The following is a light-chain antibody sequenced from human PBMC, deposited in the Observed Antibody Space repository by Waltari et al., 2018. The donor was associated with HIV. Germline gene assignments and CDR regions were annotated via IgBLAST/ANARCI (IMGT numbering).Light chain of an antibody. Sequence: DIQMTQSPASVSASVVDTVTIPCRASQAFSTWIAWYQQKPGRAPKLLIYSASTLHSGVPSRFSGSGSGPDFTLTISNLQPEDFATYYGQRANTSPSFGGGTKVEIK. J-gene: IGKJ4*01. CDR3: QRANTSPS. CDR1: QAFSTW. CDR2: SAS. V-gene: IGKV1-12*02.